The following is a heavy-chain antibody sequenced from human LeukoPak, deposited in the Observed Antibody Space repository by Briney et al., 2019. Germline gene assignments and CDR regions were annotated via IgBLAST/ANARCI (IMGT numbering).Heavy chain of an antibody. CDR2: IKQDGSEK. D-gene: IGHD3-10*01. CDR1: GFTFSSYW. V-gene: IGHV3-7*01. CDR3: ARDQGSGINYYYYYMDV. J-gene: IGHJ6*03. Sequence: GGSLRLSCAVSGFTFSSYWMSWVRQAPGKGLEWVANIKQDGSEKYYVDSVKGRFTISRDNAKNSLYLQMNSLRAEDTAVYYCARDQGSGINYYYYYMDVWGKGTTVTVSS.